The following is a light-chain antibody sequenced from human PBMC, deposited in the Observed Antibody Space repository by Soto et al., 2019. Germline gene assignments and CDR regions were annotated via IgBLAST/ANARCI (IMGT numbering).Light chain of an antibody. CDR2: DAS. J-gene: IGKJ5*01. Sequence: VLTQSPATLSLSPGERATLSCRASQSIHTSLAWYQQKPGQPPRLVIYDASLRANGVPARFGGSGSGTDFTLTINSLEPEDFAVYYCQQRNVWPPITLGQGTRLEIK. V-gene: IGKV3-11*01. CDR1: QSIHTS. CDR3: QQRNVWPPIT.